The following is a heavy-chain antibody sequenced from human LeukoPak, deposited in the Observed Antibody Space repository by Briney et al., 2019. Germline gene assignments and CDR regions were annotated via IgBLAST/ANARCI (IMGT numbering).Heavy chain of an antibody. CDR1: GYTFTGYY. V-gene: IGHV1-18*04. CDR3: ARVDLLTGYYFFDY. J-gene: IGHJ4*02. D-gene: IGHD3-9*01. CDR2: IRGDNGNT. Sequence: GASVKVSCKASGYTFTGYYMHWVRQAPGQGLEWVGWIRGDNGNTNYAQKFQGRVTMSTDTSTSTAYMELRSLGSDETAVFYCARVDLLTGYYFFDYWGQGTLVTVSS.